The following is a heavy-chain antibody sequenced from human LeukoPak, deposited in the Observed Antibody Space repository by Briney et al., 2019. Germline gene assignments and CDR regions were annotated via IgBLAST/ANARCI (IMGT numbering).Heavy chain of an antibody. V-gene: IGHV3-74*01. CDR1: GFTFSSYW. J-gene: IGHJ4*02. D-gene: IGHD5-24*01. CDR2: INTFGTTA. Sequence: GGSLRLSCAVSGFTFSSYWMNWVRQVPGKGLVWVSHINTFGTTATYADSVKGRFTISRDNANNTLYLQMNSLRVEDTAVYYCVRDNAYKFDYWGQGALVTVSS. CDR3: VRDNAYKFDY.